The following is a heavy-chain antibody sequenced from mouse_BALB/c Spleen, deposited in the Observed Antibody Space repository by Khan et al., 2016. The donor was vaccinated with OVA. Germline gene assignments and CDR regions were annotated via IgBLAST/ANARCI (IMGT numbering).Heavy chain of an antibody. Sequence: EVELVESGGGLVKPGGSLKLSCAASGFTFSTYAMSWVRQTPEKRLEWVATISSDGDYTYFPDNVTGRFTISRDNATNTLCLQMTSLRSEDTAMYYGARAPYGKFAYWGQGTLVTVAA. J-gene: IGHJ3*01. D-gene: IGHD2-1*01. CDR2: ISSDGDYT. CDR1: GFTFSTYA. CDR3: ARAPYGKFAY. V-gene: IGHV5-9-3*01.